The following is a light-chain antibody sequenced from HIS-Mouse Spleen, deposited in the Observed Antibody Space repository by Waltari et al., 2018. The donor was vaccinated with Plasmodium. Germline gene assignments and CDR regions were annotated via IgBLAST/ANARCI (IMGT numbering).Light chain of an antibody. J-gene: IGLJ2*01. CDR2: EGS. Sequence: QSALTHPASVSGSPGPSITISCTGTSSDVGGYILVSWYQQHPGKAPKLMLYEGSKRPSGVSNRCSGSKSGNTASLTISGLQAEDEADYYCCSYAGSSTHVVFGGGTKLTVL. CDR3: CSYAGSSTHVV. V-gene: IGLV2-23*01. CDR1: SSDVGGYIL.